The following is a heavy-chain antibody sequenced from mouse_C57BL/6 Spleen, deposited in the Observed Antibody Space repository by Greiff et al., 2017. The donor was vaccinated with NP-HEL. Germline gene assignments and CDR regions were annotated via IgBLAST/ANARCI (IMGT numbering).Heavy chain of an antibody. CDR1: GYTFTSYW. D-gene: IGHD1-1*01. CDR2: IDPSDSYT. Sequence: QVQLQQPGAELVKPGASVKLSCKASGYTFTSYWMQWVKQRPGQGLEWIGEIDPSDSYTNYNQKFKGKATLTVDTSSSTAYMQLSSLTSEDSAVYYCARNYGRTYAMDYWGQGTSVTVSS. CDR3: ARNYGRTYAMDY. V-gene: IGHV1-50*01. J-gene: IGHJ4*01.